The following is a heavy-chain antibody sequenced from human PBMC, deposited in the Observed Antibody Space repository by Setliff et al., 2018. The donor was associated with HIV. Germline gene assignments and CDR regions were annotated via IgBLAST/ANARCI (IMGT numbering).Heavy chain of an antibody. CDR1: GFTFSSYG. V-gene: IGHV3-74*01. Sequence: GGSLRLSCAASGFTFSSYGMHWVRQAPGKGLVWVSRSNGDGSSTLYADSVKGRFTISRDNAKNTLYLQMNSLRAEDTAVYYCARNSYFFDSWGQGALVTVSS. J-gene: IGHJ4*02. CDR3: ARNSYFFDS. D-gene: IGHD2-15*01. CDR2: SNGDGSST.